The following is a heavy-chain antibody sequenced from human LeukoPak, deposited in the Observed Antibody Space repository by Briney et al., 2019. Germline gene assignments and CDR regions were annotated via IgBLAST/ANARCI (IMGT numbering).Heavy chain of an antibody. D-gene: IGHD3-3*01. Sequence: GASVKVSCKASGGTFSSYAISWVRQAPGQGLEWMGWMNPNSGNTGYAQKFQGRVTITRNTSISTAYMELSSLRSEDTAVYYCARGPRFGVVNPNWFDPWAREPWSPSPQ. J-gene: IGHJ5*02. V-gene: IGHV1-8*03. CDR3: ARGPRFGVVNPNWFDP. CDR1: GGTFSSYA. CDR2: MNPNSGNT.